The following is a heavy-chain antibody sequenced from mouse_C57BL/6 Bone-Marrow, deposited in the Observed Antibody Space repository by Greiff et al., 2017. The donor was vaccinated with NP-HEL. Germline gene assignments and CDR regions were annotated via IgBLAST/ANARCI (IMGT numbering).Heavy chain of an antibody. V-gene: IGHV5-4*03. J-gene: IGHJ4*01. Sequence: EVMLVESGGGLVKPGGSLKLSCAASGFTFSSYAMSWVRQTPEKRLEWVATISDGGSYTYYPDNVKGRFTISRDNAKNTLYLQMSHLKSEDTAMYYCARDYYGSSYGFYCYAMDYWGQGTSVTVSS. CDR2: ISDGGSYT. CDR3: ARDYYGSSYGFYCYAMDY. CDR1: GFTFSSYA. D-gene: IGHD1-1*01.